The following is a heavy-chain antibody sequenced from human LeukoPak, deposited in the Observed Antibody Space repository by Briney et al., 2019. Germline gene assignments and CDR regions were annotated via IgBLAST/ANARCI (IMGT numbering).Heavy chain of an antibody. CDR3: ARHCTPRFLRFLECNGVDY. CDR1: GGSISSSSYY. Sequence: PSETLSLTCTVSGGSISSSSYYWGWIRQPPGKGLEWIGSIYYSGSTYYSPSLKSRVTISVDTSKNQFSLKLSSVTAADTAVYYCARHCTPRFLRFLECNGVDYWGQGTLVTVSS. J-gene: IGHJ4*02. CDR2: IYYSGST. V-gene: IGHV4-39*01. D-gene: IGHD3-3*01.